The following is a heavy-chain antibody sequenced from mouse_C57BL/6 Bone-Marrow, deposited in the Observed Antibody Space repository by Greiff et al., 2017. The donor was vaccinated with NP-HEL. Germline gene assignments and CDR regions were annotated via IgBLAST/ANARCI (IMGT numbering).Heavy chain of an antibody. V-gene: IGHV1-52*01. CDR1: GYTFTSYW. J-gene: IGHJ1*03. Sequence: QVQLQQSGAELVRPGSSVKLSCKASGYTFTSYWMHWVKQRPIQGLEWIGNIDPSDSETHYNQKFKDKATLTVDKSSSTAYMQLSSLTSEDSAVYYYARRGSLWYFDVWGTGTTVTVSS. CDR3: ARRGSLWYFDV. D-gene: IGHD6-2*01. CDR2: IDPSDSET.